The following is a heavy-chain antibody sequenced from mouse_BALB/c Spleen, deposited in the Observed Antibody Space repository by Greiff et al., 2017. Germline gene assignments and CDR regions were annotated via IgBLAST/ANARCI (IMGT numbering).Heavy chain of an antibody. J-gene: IGHJ4*01. CDR1: GFTFSDYY. CDR2: ISDGGSYT. V-gene: IGHV5-4*02. Sequence: EVQLQESGGGLVKPGGSLKLSCAASGFTFSDYYMYWVRQTPEKRLEWVATISDGGSYTYYPDSVKGRFTISRDNAKNNLYLQMSSLKSEDTAMYYCARAHYYGSSYGAMDYWGQGTSVTVSS. CDR3: ARAHYYGSSYGAMDY. D-gene: IGHD1-1*01.